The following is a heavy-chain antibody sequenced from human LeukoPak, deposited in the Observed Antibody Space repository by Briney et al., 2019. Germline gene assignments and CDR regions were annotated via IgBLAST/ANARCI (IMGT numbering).Heavy chain of an antibody. CDR1: XXSFSXXY. Sequence: LSLTXXXXXXSFSXXYWSWIRQPPGKGLEWIGEINHSGSTNYNPSLKSRVTISVDTSKNQFSLKLSSVTAADTAVYYCARARAVLMVYAIRYYYYGMDVWGQGTTVTVSS. V-gene: IGHV4-34*01. D-gene: IGHD2-8*01. J-gene: IGHJ6*02. CDR3: ARARAVLMVYAIRYYYYGMDV. CDR2: INHSGST.